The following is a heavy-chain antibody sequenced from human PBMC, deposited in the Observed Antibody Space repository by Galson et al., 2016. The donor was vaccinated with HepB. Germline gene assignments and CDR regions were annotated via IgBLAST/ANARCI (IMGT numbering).Heavy chain of an antibody. V-gene: IGHV3-23*01. CDR1: GFTFSGFA. CDR2: ISDSGDRT. Sequence: SLRLSCAASGFTFSGFAMTWVRQAPGKGLEWVSSISDSGDRTYYADSVKGRFTISRDNSKNTLYLQMNSLRAEDTAVYYCAKLSEGTLFDPWGQGTLVTVS. D-gene: IGHD1-14*01. J-gene: IGHJ5*02. CDR3: AKLSEGTLFDP.